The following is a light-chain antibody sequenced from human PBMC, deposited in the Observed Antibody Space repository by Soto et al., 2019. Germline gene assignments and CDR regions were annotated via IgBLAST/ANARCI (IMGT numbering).Light chain of an antibody. V-gene: IGLV1-40*01. CDR1: SSNIGAGSD. Sequence: QSVLTQPPSVSGAPGPRVTISCTGSSSNIGAGSDVHWYQQLPGTAPKLLIYSNTNRPSGVPDRFSGSKSGTSASLAITGLQAGDEADYYCQSYDSILTGSVFGGGTKLTVL. CDR3: QSYDSILTGSV. CDR2: SNT. J-gene: IGLJ3*02.